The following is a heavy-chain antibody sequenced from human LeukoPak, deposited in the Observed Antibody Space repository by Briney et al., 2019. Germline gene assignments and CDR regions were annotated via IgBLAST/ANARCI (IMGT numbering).Heavy chain of an antibody. Sequence: GSLRLSCAASGFTFSSYAMSWVRQAPGKGLEWVSAISGSGGSTYYADSVKGRFTISRDNSKNTLYLQMNTLRAEDTAVYYCAKSPSDISGYYLDAFDIWGQGTMVTVSS. J-gene: IGHJ3*02. D-gene: IGHD3-22*01. CDR1: GFTFSSYA. CDR3: AKSPSDISGYYLDAFDI. V-gene: IGHV3-23*01. CDR2: ISGSGGST.